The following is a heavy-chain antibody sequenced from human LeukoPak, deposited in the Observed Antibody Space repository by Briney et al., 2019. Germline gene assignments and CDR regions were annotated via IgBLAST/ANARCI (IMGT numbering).Heavy chain of an antibody. J-gene: IGHJ5*02. V-gene: IGHV4-59*08. CDR2: IYYIGST. CDR3: AGKTPLSIDDYGDYLFLGWFDP. D-gene: IGHD4-17*01. Sequence: PSETLSLTCTVSGGSISSYYWSWIRQVPGKGLEWIAYIYYIGSTDYNPSLKSRVTISVDTSKNQFSLNVSSVTAADTAVYYCAGKTPLSIDDYGDYLFLGWFDPWGQGTLVTVSS. CDR1: GGSISSYY.